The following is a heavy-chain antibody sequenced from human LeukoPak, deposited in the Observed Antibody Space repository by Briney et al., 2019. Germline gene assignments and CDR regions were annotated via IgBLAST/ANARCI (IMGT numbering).Heavy chain of an antibody. CDR1: RFTFSNAW. V-gene: IGHV3-15*01. Sequence: PGGSLRLSCAVSRFTFSNAWMSWVRQAPGKGLEWVGRIKSETDGGTTDYAAPVKGRFIISRDDSKNTLYLQMNSLKTEDTAAYYCATIGLTGTGYWGQGTLVTVSS. D-gene: IGHD1-7*01. J-gene: IGHJ4*02. CDR2: IKSETDGGTT. CDR3: ATIGLTGTGY.